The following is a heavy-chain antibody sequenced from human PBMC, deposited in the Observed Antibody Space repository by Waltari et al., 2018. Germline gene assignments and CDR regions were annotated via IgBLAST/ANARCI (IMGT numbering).Heavy chain of an antibody. D-gene: IGHD2-2*01. CDR3: ARRNQLGNWYFDL. J-gene: IGHJ2*01. V-gene: IGHV4-59*08. Sequence: QVQLQESGPGLAKPSETLSLTCTVADGSINRLYRTWTRQPPGKGLEWIGYIFYTGSTKYNPSLQSRVTMSVDTSKNQFSLNLSSVTAADTAVYYCARRNQLGNWYFDLWGRGALVTVSS. CDR2: IFYTGST. CDR1: DGSINRLY.